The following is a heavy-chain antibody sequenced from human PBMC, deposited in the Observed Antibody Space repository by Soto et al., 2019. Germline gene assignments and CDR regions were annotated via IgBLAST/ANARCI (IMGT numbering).Heavy chain of an antibody. CDR2: NFYSGGT. CDR3: ARFIPVKWGAFRCLDL. J-gene: IGHJ5*02. V-gene: IGHV4-59*01. Sequence: LSLTYTVSGGSISRYYWSWIRQPPGKGLEWIGYNFYSGGTNYNPSLKSRVSISVDTTKNKFSLELNSVTAADTAVYFCARFIPVKWGAFRCLDLWGQGTPVTVSS. CDR1: GGSISRYY. D-gene: IGHD3-16*01.